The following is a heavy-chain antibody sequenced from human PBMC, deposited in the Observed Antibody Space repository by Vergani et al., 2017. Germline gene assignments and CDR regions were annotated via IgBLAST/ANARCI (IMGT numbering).Heavy chain of an antibody. CDR2: FHHTGMT. V-gene: IGHV4-38-2*02. CDR1: NYSISRGYF. J-gene: IGHJ4*02. Sequence: QVQLQESGPGLVKPSETLSLTCTVSNYSISRGYFWGWIRRPPGKGLEWIASFHHTGMTYNNPSLKSRVTISVDTSKNLISLKLNSVTAAATALYYCARHGGSGNFYQLFDSWGQGTLVTVSS. CDR3: ARHGGSGNFYQLFDS. D-gene: IGHD2-2*01.